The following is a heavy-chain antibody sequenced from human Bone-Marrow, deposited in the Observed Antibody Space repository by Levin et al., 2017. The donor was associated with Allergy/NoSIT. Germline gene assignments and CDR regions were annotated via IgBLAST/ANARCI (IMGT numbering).Heavy chain of an antibody. J-gene: IGHJ6*02. CDR2: INSNSGYV. V-gene: IGHV3-21*04. CDR1: GVTRNTYT. CDR3: ASRITASGGLDV. D-gene: IGHD3-10*01. Sequence: GESLKISCAVSGVTRNTYTLTWVRQPPGKGLEWVSSINSNSGYVHHGDSVKGRFTISRDNSKQLLFLQINSLRDEDTATYYFASRITASGGLDVWGHGTTVTVSS.